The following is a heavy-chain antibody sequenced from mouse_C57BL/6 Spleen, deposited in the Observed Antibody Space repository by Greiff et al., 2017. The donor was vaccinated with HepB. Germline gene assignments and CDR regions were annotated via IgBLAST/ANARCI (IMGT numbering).Heavy chain of an antibody. CDR3: AKVDYYRGFDY. CDR1: GYTFTSYW. D-gene: IGHD1-1*02. CDR2: IHPSDSDT. Sequence: QVQLQQPGAELVKPGASVKVSCKASGYTFTSYWMHWVKQRPGQGLEWIGRIHPSDSDTNYNQKFKGKYTLTVDKSSSTDYLQRSSLTSEDSAVYCWAKVDYYRGFDYWGQGTTLTVSS. J-gene: IGHJ2*01. V-gene: IGHV1-74*01.